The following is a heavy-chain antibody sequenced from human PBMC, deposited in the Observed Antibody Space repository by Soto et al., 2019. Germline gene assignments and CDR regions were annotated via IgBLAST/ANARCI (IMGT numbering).Heavy chain of an antibody. D-gene: IGHD2-15*01. CDR1: GYTFTSYW. J-gene: IGHJ3*02. CDR2: IYPGDSDT. Sequence: GESLKISCKGSGYTFTSYWIVWVRQMPGKGLEWMGIIYPGDSDTRYSPSFQGQVTISADKSITTAYLQWSSLKASDTAMYYCAILGYCSGGSCYFGAFDIWGQGTMVTVSS. V-gene: IGHV5-51*01. CDR3: AILGYCSGGSCYFGAFDI.